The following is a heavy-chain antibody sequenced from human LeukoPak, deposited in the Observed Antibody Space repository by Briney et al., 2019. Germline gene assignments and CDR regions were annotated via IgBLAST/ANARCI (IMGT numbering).Heavy chain of an antibody. CDR1: GYTFTSFG. Sequence: ASVKVSCKASGYTFTSFGISWVRQAPGQGLEWMGWISAYNGNTNYAQKLQGRVTMTTDTSTSTAYMELRSLRSDDTAVYYCARVPYSGYAQYYFDYWGQGTLVTVSS. CDR2: ISAYNGNT. J-gene: IGHJ4*02. CDR3: ARVPYSGYAQYYFDY. V-gene: IGHV1-18*01. D-gene: IGHD5-12*01.